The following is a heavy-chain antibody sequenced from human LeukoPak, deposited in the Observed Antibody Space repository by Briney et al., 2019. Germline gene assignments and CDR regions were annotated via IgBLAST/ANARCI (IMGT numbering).Heavy chain of an antibody. Sequence: SETLSLTCAVYGGSFSGYYWSWIRQPPGKGLEWIGEINHSGSTNYNPSPKSRVTISVDTSKNQFSLKLSSVTAADTAVYYCARAPGRNTVTTWGQGTLVTVSS. J-gene: IGHJ5*02. CDR2: INHSGST. CDR1: GGSFSGYY. CDR3: ARAPGRNTVTT. D-gene: IGHD4-17*01. V-gene: IGHV4-34*01.